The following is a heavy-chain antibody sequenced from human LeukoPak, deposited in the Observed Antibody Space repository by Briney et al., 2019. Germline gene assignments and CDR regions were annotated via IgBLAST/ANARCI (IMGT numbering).Heavy chain of an antibody. CDR2: IKQDGSEK. V-gene: IGHV3-7*01. D-gene: IGHD2-15*01. CDR3: ARYCSGGSCYDSPDAFDI. CDR1: GFTFSSYW. J-gene: IGHJ3*02. Sequence: GGSLRLSCAASGFTFSSYWMSWVRQAPGKGLEWVANIKQDGSEKYYVDSVKGRFTISRDNAKNSLYLQMNSLRAEDTAVYYCARYCSGGSCYDSPDAFDIWGQGTMVTVSS.